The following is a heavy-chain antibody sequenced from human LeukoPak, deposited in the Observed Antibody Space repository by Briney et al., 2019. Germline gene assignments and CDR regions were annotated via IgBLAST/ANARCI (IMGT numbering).Heavy chain of an antibody. CDR2: INAGNGNT. J-gene: IGHJ4*02. CDR1: GYTFTSYA. Sequence: ASVKVSCKASGYTFTSYAMHWVRQAPGQRLEWMGWINAGNGNTKYSQKFQGRVTTTRDTSASTAYMELSSLRSEDTAVYYCARGIAAAGYYFDYWGQGTLVTVSS. V-gene: IGHV1-3*01. CDR3: ARGIAAAGYYFDY. D-gene: IGHD6-13*01.